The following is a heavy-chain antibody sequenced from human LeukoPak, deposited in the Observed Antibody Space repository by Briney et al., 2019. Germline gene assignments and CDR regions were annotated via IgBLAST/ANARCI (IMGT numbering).Heavy chain of an antibody. Sequence: GGSLRLSCAASGFTFSSYAMSWVRQAPGKGLEWVSAISGSGGSTYYADSVKGRFTISRDNSKNTLYLQMNSLRAEDTAVYYCAKDSLRYFDWLLNYFVYWGQGTLVTVSS. J-gene: IGHJ4*02. V-gene: IGHV3-23*01. CDR3: AKDSLRYFDWLLNYFVY. CDR1: GFTFSSYA. D-gene: IGHD3-9*01. CDR2: ISGSGGST.